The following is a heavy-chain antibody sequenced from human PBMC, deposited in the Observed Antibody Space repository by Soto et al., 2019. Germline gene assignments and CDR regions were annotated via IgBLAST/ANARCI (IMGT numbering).Heavy chain of an antibody. CDR2: IYPRNSET. J-gene: IGHJ4*02. D-gene: IGHD3-10*01. Sequence: PGESLKISCQGSGYAFINLWVAWVRQMPGKGLEWMGTIYPRNSETRYSPSIQGQVSMSVDRSTGTAYLEWDSLKASDTAIYFWASAGGSATYYKFEFWGQGTPVTVSS. CDR1: GYAFINLW. CDR3: ASAGGSATYYKFEF. V-gene: IGHV5-51*01.